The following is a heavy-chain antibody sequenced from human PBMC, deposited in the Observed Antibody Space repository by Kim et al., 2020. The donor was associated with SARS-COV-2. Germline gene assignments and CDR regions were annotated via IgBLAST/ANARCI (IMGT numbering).Heavy chain of an antibody. V-gene: IGHV4-59*08. J-gene: IGHJ3*02. D-gene: IGHD2-15*01. CDR2: T. Sequence: TNSNPSLKSRVTISVDTSKTQFSLKLSSVTAADTAVYYCARRGGTDTFDIWGQGTMVTVSS. CDR3: ARRGGTDTFDI.